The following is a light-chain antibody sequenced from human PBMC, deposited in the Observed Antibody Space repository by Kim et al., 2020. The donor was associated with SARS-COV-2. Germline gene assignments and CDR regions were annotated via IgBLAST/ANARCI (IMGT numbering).Light chain of an antibody. Sequence: DIQLTQSPSFLSASVGDRVTITCRASQGISSYLAWYQKKPGKAPNVLIYAASTLQSGVPSRFSGTGSGTEFTLTINSLQPEDFATYSCQQTNSFPFTFGQGTKLEI. CDR1: QGISSY. J-gene: IGKJ2*01. CDR3: QQTNSFPFT. CDR2: AAS. V-gene: IGKV1-9*01.